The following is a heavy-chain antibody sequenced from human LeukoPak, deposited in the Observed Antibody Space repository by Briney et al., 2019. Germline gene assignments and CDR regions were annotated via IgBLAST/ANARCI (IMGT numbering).Heavy chain of an antibody. V-gene: IGHV1-18*01. CDR1: GYTFTSYD. CDR2: ISAYNGNT. D-gene: IGHD3-3*02. CDR3: ARDPRYSIFGDAFDI. J-gene: IGHJ3*02. Sequence: ASVKVSCKASGYTFTSYDINWVRQATGQGLEWMGWISAYNGNTNYAQKLQGRVTMTTDTSTSTAYMELRSLRSDDTAVYYCARDPRYSIFGDAFDIWGQGTMVTVSS.